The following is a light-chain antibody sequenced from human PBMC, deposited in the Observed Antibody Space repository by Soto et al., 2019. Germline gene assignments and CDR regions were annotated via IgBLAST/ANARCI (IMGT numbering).Light chain of an antibody. Sequence: EIVLTQSPATLSLSPGERATLSCRASQSVSSNLAWYQQKPGQAPRLLIYDASNRATGIPARFSGSGSGTDFTLTISSLEPEDFAVYYCQQRFNWLFTFGPGTKVDLK. CDR3: QQRFNWLFT. J-gene: IGKJ3*01. CDR1: QSVSSN. V-gene: IGKV3-11*01. CDR2: DAS.